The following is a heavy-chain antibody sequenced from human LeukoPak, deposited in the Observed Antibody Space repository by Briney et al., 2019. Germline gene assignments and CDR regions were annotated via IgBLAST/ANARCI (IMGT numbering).Heavy chain of an antibody. CDR1: GYTFTGYY. Sequence: ASVKVSCKASGYTFTGYYMHWVRQAPGQGLEWMGWINPNSGGTNYAQKFQGRVTMTRDTSISTAYMELSRLRSDDTAVYYCARESFSTLTSATDAFDIWGQGTMVTVSP. CDR3: ARESFSTLTSATDAFDI. V-gene: IGHV1-2*02. J-gene: IGHJ3*02. D-gene: IGHD4-17*01. CDR2: INPNSGGT.